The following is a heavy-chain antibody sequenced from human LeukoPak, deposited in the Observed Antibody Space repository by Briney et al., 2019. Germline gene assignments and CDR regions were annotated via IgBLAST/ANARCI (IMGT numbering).Heavy chain of an antibody. V-gene: IGHV4-4*02. CDR1: GGSISSSNW. D-gene: IGHD6-13*01. CDR3: ARLGGYSSPEGV. Sequence: SSETLSLTCAVSGGSISSSNWWSWVRQPPGKGLEWIGEIYHSGSTNYNPSLKSRVTISVDTSKNQVSLNLSSVTAADTAVYYCARLGGYSSPEGVWGQGTTVTVSS. CDR2: IYHSGST. J-gene: IGHJ6*02.